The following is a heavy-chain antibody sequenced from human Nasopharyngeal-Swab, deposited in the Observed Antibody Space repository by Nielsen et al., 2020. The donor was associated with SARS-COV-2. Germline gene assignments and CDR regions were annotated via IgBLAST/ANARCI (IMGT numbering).Heavy chain of an antibody. CDR2: IYHSGST. CDR3: ARVKGYQLLSSAAPNWFDP. Sequence: LRLSCAVSGGSISSGGYSWSWIRQPPGKGLEWIGYIYHSGSTYYNPSLKSRVTISVDRSKNQFSLKLSSVTAADTAVYYCARVKGYQLLSSAAPNWFDPWGQGTLVTVSS. CDR1: GGSISSGGYS. V-gene: IGHV4-30-2*01. J-gene: IGHJ5*02. D-gene: IGHD2-2*01.